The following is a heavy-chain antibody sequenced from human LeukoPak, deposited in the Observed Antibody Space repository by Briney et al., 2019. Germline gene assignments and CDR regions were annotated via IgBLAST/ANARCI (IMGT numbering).Heavy chain of an antibody. CDR3: VASPVGFYYGSGRCYFDN. J-gene: IGHJ4*02. D-gene: IGHD3-10*01. V-gene: IGHV3-64D*06. CDR2: IATDGRST. CDR1: GFTFSDCY. Sequence: GGSLRLSCSASGFTFSDCYMHWVRQAPGKGLDYVASIATDGRSTFYVDSVKGRFTISRDNSKNTLSPQMSSLRAEDTAVYYCVASPVGFYYGSGRCYFDNWGQGTLVTVSS.